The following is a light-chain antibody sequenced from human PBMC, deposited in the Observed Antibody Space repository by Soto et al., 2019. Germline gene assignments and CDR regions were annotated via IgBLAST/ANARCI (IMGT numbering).Light chain of an antibody. J-gene: IGKJ1*01. CDR1: QSVSTNY. V-gene: IGKV3-20*01. Sequence: NVRSQSPGTLSLSLGASATLSCRASQSVSTNYVAWYQQKPGQAPRLLIYGASSRASGIPDRFSGSGSGTDFTLTIGRLEPEDFAVYYCQHYLCTPWTFGQGTKVDIK. CDR3: QHYLCTPWT. CDR2: GAS.